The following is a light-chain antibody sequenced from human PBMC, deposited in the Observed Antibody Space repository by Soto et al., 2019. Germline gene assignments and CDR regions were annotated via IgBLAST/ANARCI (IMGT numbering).Light chain of an antibody. V-gene: IGKV1-5*03. CDR1: QNIRIW. CDR3: QQYKRCWT. CDR2: EAS. J-gene: IGKJ1*01. Sequence: IQMSQSPATLTASEGDRVTITCRASQNIRIWLSWYQQKPGKAPQLLISEASHLEGGVPSRFGGSGSGTEFTLTISRLQPDDFATYYCQQYKRCWTFGQGTMV.